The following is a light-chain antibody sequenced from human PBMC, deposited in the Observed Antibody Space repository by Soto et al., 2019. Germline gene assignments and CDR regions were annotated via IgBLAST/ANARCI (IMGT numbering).Light chain of an antibody. CDR2: DVT. V-gene: IGLV2-14*01. CDR3: SSFTSSSSYV. Sequence: QSVLTQPAAVSGSPGQSITLLCTGTSSDFGIYNSVSWYQQHLGKAPKLMIHDVTNRPSGVSSRFSGSRSGNTASLTISGLQAEDEADYYCSSFTSSSSYVFGPGTKVTDL. J-gene: IGLJ1*01. CDR1: SSDFGIYNS.